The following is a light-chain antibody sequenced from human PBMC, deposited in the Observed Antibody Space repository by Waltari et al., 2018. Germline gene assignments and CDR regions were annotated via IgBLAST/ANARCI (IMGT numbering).Light chain of an antibody. CDR2: KAS. J-gene: IGKJ1*01. V-gene: IGKV1-5*03. CDR1: QSISSW. CDR3: QQYNSYQGT. Sequence: DIQMTQSPSTLSASVGDRVTITCRASQSISSWLAWYQQKPGKAPKLLTYKASSLESGVPSRFSGSGSGTEFTLTISSLQPDDFATYYCQQYNSYQGTFGQGTKVEIK.